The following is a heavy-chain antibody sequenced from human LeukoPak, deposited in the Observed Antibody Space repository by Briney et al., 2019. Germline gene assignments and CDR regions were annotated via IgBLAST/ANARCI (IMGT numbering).Heavy chain of an antibody. Sequence: GGSLRLSCAASGFAFRNDWMSWVRQAPGKGLEWVGRIRSKADGGTTDYAAPVKGRFTISRDDSRDTLYLQMNSLKTEDTALYYCTAFNDRYAFKIWGQGTMVTVSS. CDR3: TAFNDRYAFKI. V-gene: IGHV3-15*01. J-gene: IGHJ3*02. D-gene: IGHD1-1*01. CDR2: IRSKADGGTT. CDR1: GFAFRNDW.